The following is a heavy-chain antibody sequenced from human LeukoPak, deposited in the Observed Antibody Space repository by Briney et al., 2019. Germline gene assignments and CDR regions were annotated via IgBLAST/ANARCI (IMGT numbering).Heavy chain of an antibody. CDR3: ARIAMFYYESSGYYSDY. CDR1: GYSISSGYY. Sequence: SETLSLTCAVSGYSISSGYYWGWIRQPPGKGLEWIGSIYHRGTTYYNPSLKRRVTISVDTSKNQFSLKLSSVTAADTAAYYCARIAMFYYESSGYYSDYWGQGTLVTVSS. CDR2: IYHRGTT. V-gene: IGHV4-38-2*01. J-gene: IGHJ4*02. D-gene: IGHD3-22*01.